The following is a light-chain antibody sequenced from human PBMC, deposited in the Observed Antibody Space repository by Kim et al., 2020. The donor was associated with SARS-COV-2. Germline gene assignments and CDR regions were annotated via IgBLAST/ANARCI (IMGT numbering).Light chain of an antibody. CDR2: YDS. J-gene: IGLJ3*02. CDR1: NIGNKS. V-gene: IGLV3-21*04. CDR3: QVWDSSSDHWV. Sequence: PGKTASITGGGNNIGNKSVHWYQQKPGQAPVLVIYYDSDRPSGIPERFSGSNSGNTATLTISGVEAGDEADYYCQVWDSSSDHWVFGGGTQLTVL.